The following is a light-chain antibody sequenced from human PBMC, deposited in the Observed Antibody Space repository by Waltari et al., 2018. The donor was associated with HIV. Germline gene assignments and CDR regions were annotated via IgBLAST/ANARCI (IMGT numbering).Light chain of an antibody. CDR1: QSISAK. V-gene: IGKV3-15*01. Sequence: EIVMTQSPPTLSVSPGQRVTLSCRASQSISAKVAWYQQRPGQAPRLLIYEAATRPTGIPARFSGSGSGTEFTHTISSLQSEDFATYFCQQYDDGPRGITFGQGTMLEIK. J-gene: IGKJ2*01. CDR3: QQYDDGPRGIT. CDR2: EAA.